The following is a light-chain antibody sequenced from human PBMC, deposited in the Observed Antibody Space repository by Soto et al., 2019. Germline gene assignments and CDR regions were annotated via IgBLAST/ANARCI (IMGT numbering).Light chain of an antibody. CDR3: QQRSNWPPTIT. V-gene: IGKV3-11*01. CDR2: DAS. CDR1: QSVSSY. Sequence: EIALTQSPATLSLSPGERATLSCRASQSVSSYLAWYQQKPGQAPRLLIYDASNRATGIPARFSGSGSGTDFTLTISSLEPEDFAVYYCQQRSNWPPTITFGHGTRLEIK. J-gene: IGKJ5*01.